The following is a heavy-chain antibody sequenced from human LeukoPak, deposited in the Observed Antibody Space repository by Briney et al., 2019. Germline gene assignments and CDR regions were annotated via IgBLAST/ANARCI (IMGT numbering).Heavy chain of an antibody. D-gene: IGHD3-10*01. Sequence: ASVKVSCKASGGTFSSYAISWVRQAPGQGLEWMGGIIPIFGTANYAQKFQGRVTITADKSTSTAYMELSSLRSEDTAVYYCARVYGSGRFDPWGQGTLVTVSS. CDR3: ARVYGSGRFDP. CDR2: IIPIFGTA. CDR1: GGTFSSYA. J-gene: IGHJ5*02. V-gene: IGHV1-69*06.